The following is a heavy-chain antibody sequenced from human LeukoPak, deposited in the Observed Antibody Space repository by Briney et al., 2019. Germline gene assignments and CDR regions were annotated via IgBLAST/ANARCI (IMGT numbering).Heavy chain of an antibody. CDR3: AIEKTYYGSGNYFES. CDR1: GFTVSTEY. J-gene: IGHJ4*02. Sequence: GGSLRLSCAASGFTVSTEYVTWVRQVPGKGLECISSIYPDAGTWCAKSVRGRITISRDSVKNTLYLQMTSLIPEDTAVYYCAIEKTYYGSGNYFESWGQGTLVTVSS. CDR2: IYPDAGT. D-gene: IGHD3-10*01. V-gene: IGHV3-66*01.